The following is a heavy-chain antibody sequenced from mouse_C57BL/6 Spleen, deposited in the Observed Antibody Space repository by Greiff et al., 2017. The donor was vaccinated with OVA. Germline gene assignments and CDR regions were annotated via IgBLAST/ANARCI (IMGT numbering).Heavy chain of an antibody. V-gene: IGHV6-6*01. CDR1: GFTFSDAW. CDR3: TRRDRRYAMDY. Sequence: EVQGVESGGGLVQPGGSMKLSCAASGFTFSDAWMDWVRQSPEKGLEWVAEIRNKANNHATYYAESVKGRFTISRDDSKSSVYLQMNSLRAEDTGIYYCTRRDRRYAMDYWGQGTSVTVSS. D-gene: IGHD3-3*01. CDR2: IRNKANNHAT. J-gene: IGHJ4*01.